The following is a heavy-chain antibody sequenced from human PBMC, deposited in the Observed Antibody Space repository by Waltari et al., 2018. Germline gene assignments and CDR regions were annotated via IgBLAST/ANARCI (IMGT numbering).Heavy chain of an antibody. V-gene: IGHV4-4*02. CDR1: GDSLRDADW. CDR3: ARDRGRGLYLDS. D-gene: IGHD2-15*01. Sequence: QLRLHQSGPGLVMPSETLSLSCAISGDSLRDADWWSWVRQPPGKGPEWIGQVQRSGKTNYNPSFASRVIISVDTSTLQFSLRLTSATAADTAVYYCARDRGRGLYLDSWGQGTLVTVSP. J-gene: IGHJ4*02. CDR2: VQRSGKT.